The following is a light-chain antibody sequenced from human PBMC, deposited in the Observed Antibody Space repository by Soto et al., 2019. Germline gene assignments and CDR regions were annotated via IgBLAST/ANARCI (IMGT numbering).Light chain of an antibody. CDR2: GAS. Sequence: EGVLTQSPGTLSLSPGERATLSCRTSQTISNNFFAWYQQKRGQAPRLLIYGASNRVTGIPDRFSGSGSGTDFTLTISRLEPEDSAVYYCHQYVGSEWTFGQGTRVEIK. CDR3: HQYVGSEWT. J-gene: IGKJ1*01. CDR1: QTISNNF. V-gene: IGKV3-20*01.